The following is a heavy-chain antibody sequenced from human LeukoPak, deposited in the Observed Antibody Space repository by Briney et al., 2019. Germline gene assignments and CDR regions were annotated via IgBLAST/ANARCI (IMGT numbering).Heavy chain of an antibody. CDR2: IKQDGREI. V-gene: IGHV3-7*03. D-gene: IGHD6-13*01. J-gene: IGHJ4*02. Sequence: QPGGSLRLSCAGSGFTFSDYWMSWVRQAPGQGPEWVANIKQDGREIHYLDSVKGRFTISRDNAKSSLYLQMNSLKVEDTAVYYCTRDEAAAANWGQGTLVTVSS. CDR3: TRDEAAAAN. CDR1: GFTFSDYW.